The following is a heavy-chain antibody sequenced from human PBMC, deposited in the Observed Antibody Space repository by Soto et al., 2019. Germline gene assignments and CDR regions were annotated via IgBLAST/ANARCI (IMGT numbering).Heavy chain of an antibody. J-gene: IGHJ6*03. D-gene: IGHD2-15*01. V-gene: IGHV3-30*03. Sequence: GGSLRLSCAASGFTFSSYGMHWVRQAPGKGLEWVAVISYDGSNKYYADSVKGRFTISRDNSKNTLYLQMNSLRAEDTAVYYCAVLHCSGGSCYSGGPSYYYYMDVWGKGTTVTVSS. CDR1: GFTFSSYG. CDR2: ISYDGSNK. CDR3: AVLHCSGGSCYSGGPSYYYYMDV.